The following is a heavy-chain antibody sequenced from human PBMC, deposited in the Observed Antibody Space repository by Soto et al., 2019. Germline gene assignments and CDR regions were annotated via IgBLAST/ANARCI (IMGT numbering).Heavy chain of an antibody. Sequence: GGSLRLSCAASGFTFSSYSMNWVRQAPGKGLEWVSYISSSSSTIYYADSVKGRFTISRDNAKNSLYLQMNSLRDEDTAVYYCARVGAYCGGDCYPYWYFDLWGRGTLVTVSS. D-gene: IGHD2-21*02. V-gene: IGHV3-48*02. J-gene: IGHJ2*01. CDR1: GFTFSSYS. CDR3: ARVGAYCGGDCYPYWYFDL. CDR2: ISSSSSTI.